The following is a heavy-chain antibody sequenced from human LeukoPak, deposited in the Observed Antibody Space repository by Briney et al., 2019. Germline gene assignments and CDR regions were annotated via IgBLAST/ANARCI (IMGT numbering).Heavy chain of an antibody. CDR3: ARDLPHPSIAVADPTY. V-gene: IGHV1-46*01. Sequence: GASVKVSCKASGYTFTSYYMHWVRQAPGQGLEWMGIINPSGGATTYAQKFQGRVTMTRDTSTSTVYMELSSLRFEDTAVYYCARDLPHPSIAVADPTYWGQGTLVTVSS. CDR2: INPSGGAT. CDR1: GYTFTSYY. J-gene: IGHJ4*02. D-gene: IGHD6-19*01.